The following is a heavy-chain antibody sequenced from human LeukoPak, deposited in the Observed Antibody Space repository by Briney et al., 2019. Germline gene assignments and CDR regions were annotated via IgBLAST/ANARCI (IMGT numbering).Heavy chain of an antibody. CDR2: VGDGGRDT. V-gene: IGHV3-23*01. D-gene: IGHD3-9*01. J-gene: IGHJ4*02. CDR1: GFTFSTYA. Sequence: PGGSLRLSCAASGFTFSTYAMSWVRQAPGKGLDWVSTVGDGGRDTHYADSVKGRFTISRDDSNNTLYLQMNSRRADDTAVYYCAKLMDYDILTGYSRTHSFDSWGQGTLVTVSS. CDR3: AKLMDYDILTGYSRTHSFDS.